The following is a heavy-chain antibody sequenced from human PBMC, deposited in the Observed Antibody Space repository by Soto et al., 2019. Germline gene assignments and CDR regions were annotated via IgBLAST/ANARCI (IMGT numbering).Heavy chain of an antibody. V-gene: IGHV3-23*01. J-gene: IGHJ6*03. Sequence: GGSLRLSCAASGFTFSSYAMSWVRQAPGKGLEWVSAISGSGGSTYYADSVKGRFTISRDNSKNTLYLQMNSLRAEDTAVYYCAKLTGEGGDYVPGDYYYYYMDVWGKGTTVTVSS. CDR2: ISGSGGST. CDR3: AKLTGEGGDYVPGDYYYYYMDV. CDR1: GFTFSSYA. D-gene: IGHD3-10*02.